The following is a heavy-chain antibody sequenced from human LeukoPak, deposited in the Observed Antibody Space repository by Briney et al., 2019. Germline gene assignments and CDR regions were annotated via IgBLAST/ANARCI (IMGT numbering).Heavy chain of an antibody. V-gene: IGHV3-30-3*01. J-gene: IGHJ4*02. CDR1: GFTFSSYA. Sequence: GGSLRLSCAASGFTFSSYAMHWVRQAPGKGLEWVAVISYDGSNKYYADSVKDRFTISRDNSKNTLYLQMNSLRAEDTAVYYCARDPEDMVRGTSPDYWGQGTLVTVSS. CDR3: ARDPEDMVRGTSPDY. D-gene: IGHD3-10*01. CDR2: ISYDGSNK.